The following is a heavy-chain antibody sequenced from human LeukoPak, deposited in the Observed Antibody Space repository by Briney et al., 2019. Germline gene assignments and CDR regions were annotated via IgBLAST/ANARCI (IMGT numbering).Heavy chain of an antibody. J-gene: IGHJ5*02. Sequence: SETLSLTCTVSGGSISSGGYYWSWIRQHPGKGLEWIGYIYYSGSTYYNPSLKSRVTISVDTSKNQSSLKLSSVTAADTAVYYCARASFYGSGSYNNWFDPWGQGTLVTVSS. CDR1: GGSISSGGYY. CDR3: ARASFYGSGSYNNWFDP. CDR2: IYYSGST. V-gene: IGHV4-31*03. D-gene: IGHD3-10*01.